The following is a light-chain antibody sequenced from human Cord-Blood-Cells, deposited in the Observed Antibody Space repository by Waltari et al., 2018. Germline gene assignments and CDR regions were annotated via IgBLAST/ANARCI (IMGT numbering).Light chain of an antibody. J-gene: IGKJ1*01. CDR1: QSVSSN. V-gene: IGKV3-15*01. CDR3: QQYNNWWT. Sequence: EIVMTQSPATLSVSLGERATLSYRASQSVSSNLAWYQQKPGQAPRLLIYGASTRATGIPARFSVSGSGTEFTLTISSLQSEDFAVYYCQQYNNWWTFGQGTKVEIK. CDR2: GAS.